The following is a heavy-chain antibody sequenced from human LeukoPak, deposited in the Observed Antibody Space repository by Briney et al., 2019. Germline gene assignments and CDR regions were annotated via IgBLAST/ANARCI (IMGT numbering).Heavy chain of an antibody. D-gene: IGHD6-19*01. V-gene: IGHV1-24*01. CDR1: GYILTELS. CDR3: ATGVAVAGPLDY. CDR2: FDPEDGET. J-gene: IGHJ4*02. Sequence: ASVKVSCKVSGYILTELSMHWVRQAPGKGLEWMGGFDPEDGETIYAQKFQGRVTMTEDTSTDTAYMELSSLRSEDTAVYYCATGVAVAGPLDYWGQGTLVIVSS.